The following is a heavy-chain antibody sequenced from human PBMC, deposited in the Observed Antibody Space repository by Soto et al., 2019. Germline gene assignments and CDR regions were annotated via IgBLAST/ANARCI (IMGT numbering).Heavy chain of an antibody. V-gene: IGHV1-69*01. J-gene: IGHJ6*02. D-gene: IGHD2-2*01. CDR3: ASPIPVVPAAMARGHYYSMDV. Sequence: QVQLVQSGAEVKKPGSSVKVSCKASGGTFSSYAISWVRQAPGQGPEWMGGIIPIFGTANSAQKFQGRVTITADESTSTAYMELSSLRSEDTAVYYCASPIPVVPAAMARGHYYSMDVWGQGTTVTVSS. CDR1: GGTFSSYA. CDR2: IIPIFGTA.